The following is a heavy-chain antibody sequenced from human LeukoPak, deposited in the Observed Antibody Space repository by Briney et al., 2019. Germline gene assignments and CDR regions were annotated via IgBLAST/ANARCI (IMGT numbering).Heavy chain of an antibody. D-gene: IGHD6-13*01. CDR2: IYYSGST. V-gene: IGHV4-61*05. J-gene: IGHJ5*02. CDR1: GGSISGSTYY. Sequence: SETLSLTCSISGGSISGSTYYWGWIRQPPGKGLEWIGYIYYSGSTNYNPSLKSRVTISVDTSKNQFSLKLSSVTAADTAVYYCARVVGSGYSSSWYVVNWFDPWGQGTLVTVSS. CDR3: ARVVGSGYSSSWYVVNWFDP.